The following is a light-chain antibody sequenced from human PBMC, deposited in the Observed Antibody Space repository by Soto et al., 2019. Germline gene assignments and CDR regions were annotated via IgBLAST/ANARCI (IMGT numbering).Light chain of an antibody. V-gene: IGKV1-5*01. Sequence: DIQMTQSPSTLSASVGDRFTITCRASRSVSTWLAWYQQRPGKPPKLLIYDASSLQSGVPSKFSGGGSGTGFTLTISSLQPDDFATYYCQQYYNYWTFGQGTKVDIK. CDR3: QQYYNYWT. CDR2: DAS. J-gene: IGKJ1*01. CDR1: RSVSTW.